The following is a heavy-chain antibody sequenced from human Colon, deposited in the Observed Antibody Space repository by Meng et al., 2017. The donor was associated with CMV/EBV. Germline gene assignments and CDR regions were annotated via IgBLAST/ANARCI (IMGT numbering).Heavy chain of an antibody. CDR2: IIPIFGTA. CDR3: ARVSGYSGYDPLGY. V-gene: IGHV1-69*05. CDR1: GFTFSSYA. D-gene: IGHD5-12*01. Sequence: KISCAASGFTFSSYAISWVRQAPGQGLEWMGGIIPIFGTANYAQKFQGRVTITTDESTSTAYMELSSLRSEDTAVYYCARVSGYSGYDPLGYWGQGTLVTVSS. J-gene: IGHJ4*02.